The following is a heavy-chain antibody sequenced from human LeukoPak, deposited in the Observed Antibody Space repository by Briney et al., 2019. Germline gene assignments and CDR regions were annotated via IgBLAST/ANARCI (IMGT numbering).Heavy chain of an antibody. CDR2: ISAYNGNT. CDR3: ARAFSSGWYDDY. J-gene: IGHJ4*02. Sequence: VASVNVSCKASGYTFTSYGISWVRQAPGQGLEWMGWISAYNGNTNYAQKLQGRVTMTTDTSTSTAYMELRSLRSDDTAVYYCARAFSSGWYDDYWGQGTLVTVSS. D-gene: IGHD6-19*01. CDR1: GYTFTSYG. V-gene: IGHV1-18*01.